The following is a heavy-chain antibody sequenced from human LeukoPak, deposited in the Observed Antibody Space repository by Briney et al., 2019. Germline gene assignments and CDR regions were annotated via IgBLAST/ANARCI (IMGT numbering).Heavy chain of an antibody. Sequence: PSETLSLTCTVSGGSISPYYWSWIRQPPGKGLEWLGYIYYSGNTEYKPSLKSRVAMSVDTSKNQFSLRLSSVTAADTAVYYCARSTGSTTFIDYWGQGTLVTVSS. J-gene: IGHJ4*02. D-gene: IGHD2/OR15-2a*01. CDR1: GGSISPYY. V-gene: IGHV4-59*01. CDR3: ARSTGSTTFIDY. CDR2: IYYSGNT.